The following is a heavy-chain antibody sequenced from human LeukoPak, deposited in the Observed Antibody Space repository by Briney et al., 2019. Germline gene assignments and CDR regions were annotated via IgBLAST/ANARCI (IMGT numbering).Heavy chain of an antibody. Sequence: SGTLSLTCAVSGGSINNHKWWSWIRQSPGKGLEWLGEIFYTGSPNYNPSFKSRVTMSVDKSNNQFSLILASVTVADTAVYYCARDGNSYYDYWGQGIMVTATS. CDR3: ARDGNSYYDY. CDR1: GGSINNHKW. CDR2: IFYTGSP. J-gene: IGHJ4*02. D-gene: IGHD4-11*01. V-gene: IGHV4-4*02.